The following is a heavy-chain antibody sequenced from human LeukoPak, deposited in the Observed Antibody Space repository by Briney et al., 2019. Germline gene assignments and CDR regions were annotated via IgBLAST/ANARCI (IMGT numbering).Heavy chain of an antibody. J-gene: IGHJ6*03. CDR2: ISSSSSYI. CDR3: ARAYSERYGLGYYYMDV. CDR1: GFTFSSCG. Sequence: GSLRLSCAASGFTFSSCGMSWVRQAPGKGLEWVSSISSSSSYIYYADSVKGRFTISRDNAKKSVYLQMNSLRAEDTAVYYCARAYSERYGLGYYYMDVWGKGTTVTISS. D-gene: IGHD1-26*01. V-gene: IGHV3-21*01.